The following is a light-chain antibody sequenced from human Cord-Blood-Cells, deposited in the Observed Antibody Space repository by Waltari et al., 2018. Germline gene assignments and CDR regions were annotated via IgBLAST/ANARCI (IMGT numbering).Light chain of an antibody. CDR1: QSVSSY. V-gene: IGKV3-11*01. Sequence: EIVLTQSPATLSLSPGERVTLSCRASQSVSSYLAWYQQKPGQAPRLLIYDASNRATGIPARFSGSVSGTDFTLTISSLEPEDFAVYYCQQRSNWPWTFGQGTKVEIK. CDR2: DAS. J-gene: IGKJ1*01. CDR3: QQRSNWPWT.